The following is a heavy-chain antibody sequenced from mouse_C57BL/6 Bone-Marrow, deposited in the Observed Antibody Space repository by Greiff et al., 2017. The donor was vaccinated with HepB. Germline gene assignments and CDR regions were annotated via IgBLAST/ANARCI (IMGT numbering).Heavy chain of an antibody. J-gene: IGHJ1*03. CDR1: GFTFSDYG. CDR2: ISNLAYSI. D-gene: IGHD2-3*01. CDR3: ARRGGYYVAFDV. V-gene: IGHV5-15*04. Sequence: EVQVVESGGGLVQPGGSLKLSCAASGFTFSDYGMAWVRQAPRKGPEWVAFISNLAYSIYYADTVTGRFTISRENAKNTLYLEKSSLRSEDTAMYYCARRGGYYVAFDVWGTGTTVTVSS.